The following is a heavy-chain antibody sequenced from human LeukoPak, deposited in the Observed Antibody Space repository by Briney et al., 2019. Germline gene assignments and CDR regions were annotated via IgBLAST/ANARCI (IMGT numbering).Heavy chain of an antibody. D-gene: IGHD5-24*01. J-gene: IGHJ6*02. V-gene: IGHV5-51*01. CDR1: GYSFTSYW. CDR3: ARLSAEVAMAHYYYYYGMDG. Sequence: GESLKISCKGSGYSFTSYWIGWGRQMPGKGLEWMGIIYPGDSDTRYSPSFQGQVTISADKSISTAYLQWSSLKASDTAMYYCARLSAEVAMAHYYYYYGMDGWGQGTTVTVSS. CDR2: IYPGDSDT.